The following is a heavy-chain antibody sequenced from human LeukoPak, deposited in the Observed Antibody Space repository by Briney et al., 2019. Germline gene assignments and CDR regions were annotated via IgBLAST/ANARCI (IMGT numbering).Heavy chain of an antibody. Sequence: ASVKVSCKVSGYTLTELSMHWVRQAPGQGLEWMGWISAYNGNTNYAQKLQGRVTMTTDTSTSTAHMELRSLRSDDTAVYYCARVRMIPPVGYFDYWGQGTLVTVSS. V-gene: IGHV1-18*01. CDR2: ISAYNGNT. CDR3: ARVRMIPPVGYFDY. CDR1: GYTLTELS. J-gene: IGHJ4*02. D-gene: IGHD3-22*01.